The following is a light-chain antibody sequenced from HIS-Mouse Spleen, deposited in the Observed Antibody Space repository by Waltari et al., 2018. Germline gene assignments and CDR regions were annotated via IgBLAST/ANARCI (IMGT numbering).Light chain of an antibody. CDR1: ALPKQS. Sequence: SYELTQPPSVSVSPGQTARITCAGDALPKQSAYWYLQKPGQAPVLVINKDSERPSGIPERFSGSSSGTTVTLTISGVQAEDEADYYCQSADSSGTGWVFGGGTKLTVL. J-gene: IGLJ3*02. CDR2: KDS. CDR3: QSADSSGTGWV. V-gene: IGLV3-25*03.